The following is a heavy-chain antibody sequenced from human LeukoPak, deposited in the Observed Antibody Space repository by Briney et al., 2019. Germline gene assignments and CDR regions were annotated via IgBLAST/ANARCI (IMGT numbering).Heavy chain of an antibody. J-gene: IGHJ6*03. Sequence: PGGSLRLSCAASGFTFSRYSMSWVRQAPGKGLEWVSAISDNGGSTNYADSVKGRFTISRDNSKNTLYLQMNSLRAEDTAIYYCAKDYRNSSGAYYYMDVWRKGTTVTVSS. V-gene: IGHV3-23*01. CDR1: GFTFSRYS. D-gene: IGHD3-22*01. CDR3: AKDYRNSSGAYYYMDV. CDR2: ISDNGGST.